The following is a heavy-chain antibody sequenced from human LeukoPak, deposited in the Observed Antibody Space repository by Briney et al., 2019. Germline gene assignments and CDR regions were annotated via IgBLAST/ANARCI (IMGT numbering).Heavy chain of an antibody. Sequence: SETLSLTCTVSGGSISSSSYYWGWIRQPPGKGLEWIGSIYYSGSTYYNPSLKSRVTISVDTSKNQFSLKLSSVTAADTAVYYCARHRTSVGVGVLTSKPRGGFDPWGQGTLVTVSS. CDR1: GGSISSSSYY. J-gene: IGHJ5*02. CDR3: ARHRTSVGVGVLTSKPRGGFDP. CDR2: IYYSGST. V-gene: IGHV4-39*01. D-gene: IGHD3-3*01.